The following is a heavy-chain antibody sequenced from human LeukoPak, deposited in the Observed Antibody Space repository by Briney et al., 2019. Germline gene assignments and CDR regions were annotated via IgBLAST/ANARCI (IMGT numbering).Heavy chain of an antibody. CDR2: INHSGST. V-gene: IGHV4-39*07. CDR1: GGSISSSSYY. J-gene: IGHJ3*02. D-gene: IGHD3-3*02. Sequence: SETLSLTCTVSGGSISSSSYYWGWIRQPPGKGLEWIGEINHSGSTNYNPSLKSRVTISVDTSKNQFSLKLSSVTAADTAVYYCARGRPTYYHRGIPIWGQGTMVTVSS. CDR3: ARGRPTYYHRGIPI.